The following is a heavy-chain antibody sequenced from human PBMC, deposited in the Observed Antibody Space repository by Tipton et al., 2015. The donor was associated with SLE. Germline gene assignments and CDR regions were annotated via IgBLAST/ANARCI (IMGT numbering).Heavy chain of an antibody. Sequence: TLSLTCTVSRGSITSYYWSWIRQPPGKGLEWIAYVHYSGRASYSPPLRSRVTMSVDRSKNQFSLKLNSVTAADTAVYFCARAEYHNTPFFDYWGQGIQVAVSS. D-gene: IGHD6-6*01. J-gene: IGHJ4*02. CDR3: ARAEYHNTPFFDY. V-gene: IGHV4-59*12. CDR2: VHYSGRA. CDR1: RGSITSYY.